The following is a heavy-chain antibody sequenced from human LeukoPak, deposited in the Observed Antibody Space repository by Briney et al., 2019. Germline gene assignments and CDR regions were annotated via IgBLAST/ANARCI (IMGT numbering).Heavy chain of an antibody. D-gene: IGHD6-19*01. J-gene: IGHJ4*02. CDR1: GYTFTSYD. CDR2: MNPNSGNT. CDR3: ARFAVHRRLTVAGQFGLDY. Sequence: ASVKVSCKASGYTFTSYDINWVRQATGQGFEWMGWMNPNSGNTGYAQKFQGRVTITRNTSISTAYMELSSLRSEDTAVYYCARFAVHRRLTVAGQFGLDYWGQGTLVTVSS. V-gene: IGHV1-8*03.